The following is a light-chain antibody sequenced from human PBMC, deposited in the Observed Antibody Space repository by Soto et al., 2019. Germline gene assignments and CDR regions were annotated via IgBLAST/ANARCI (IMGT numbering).Light chain of an antibody. V-gene: IGLV2-23*01. CDR3: CSYADSSTYV. CDR1: SSDVGNYNL. Sequence: QSVLTQPASVSGSPGQSITISCTGTSSDVGNYNLVSWYQQHPGKAPKLIIYEDTKRPSGVSNRFSGSKSGNTASLTISGVQAEDEADYYCCSYADSSTYVFGTGTKVTVL. J-gene: IGLJ1*01. CDR2: EDT.